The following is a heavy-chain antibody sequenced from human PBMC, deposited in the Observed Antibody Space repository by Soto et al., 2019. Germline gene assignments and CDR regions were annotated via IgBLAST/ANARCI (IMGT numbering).Heavy chain of an antibody. CDR2: ISAYNGNT. V-gene: IGHV1-18*01. Sequence: ASVKVSCKASGYTFTSYGISWVRQAPGQGLEWMGWISAYNGNTNYAQKLQGRVTMTTDTSTSTAYMELRSLRSDDTAVYYCARGPGYYDFWSGLNWFDPWGQGTLVTVSS. CDR1: GYTFTSYG. J-gene: IGHJ5*02. CDR3: ARGPGYYDFWSGLNWFDP. D-gene: IGHD3-3*01.